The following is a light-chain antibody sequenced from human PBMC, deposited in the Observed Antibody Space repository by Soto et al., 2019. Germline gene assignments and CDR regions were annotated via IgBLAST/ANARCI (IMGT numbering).Light chain of an antibody. CDR2: DVS. Sequence: QSALTQPASVSGSPGQSITISCTGTSSDVGGYNYVSWYQQHPGKAPKLMIYDVSNRPSGVSNRFSGSKSGNTASLTISGLQAEDEAVYYCSSYTSSSPVVFGGGTQLTVL. CDR1: SSDVGGYNY. CDR3: SSYTSSSPVV. J-gene: IGLJ2*01. V-gene: IGLV2-14*01.